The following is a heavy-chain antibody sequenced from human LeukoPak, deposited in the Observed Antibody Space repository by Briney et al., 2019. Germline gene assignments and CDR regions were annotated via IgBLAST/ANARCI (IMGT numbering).Heavy chain of an antibody. J-gene: IGHJ3*02. D-gene: IGHD2-21*01. CDR3: ARALVVVGRGAFDI. CDR2: IHHSGST. Sequence: SETLSLTCAVSGGSISSGGYSWSWIRQPPGKGLEWIGYIHHSGSTYYNPYLKSRVTISVDRSKNQFSLKLSSVTAADTAVYYCARALVVVGRGAFDIWGQGTMVTVSS. CDR1: GGSISSGGYS. V-gene: IGHV4-30-2*01.